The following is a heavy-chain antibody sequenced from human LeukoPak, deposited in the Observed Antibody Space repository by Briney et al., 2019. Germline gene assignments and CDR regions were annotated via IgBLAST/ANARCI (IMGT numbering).Heavy chain of an antibody. D-gene: IGHD3-3*01. Sequence: GVPLRLSCAASGFTFSNAQVSWVRQAPGKGLKWVGRIKSKTDGGTTDDAAPVKGRFTISRDDSKNTLYMQMNSLKNEDTAVYYCTTDRGYDFWSLRIYWGQGTMVTVSS. CDR3: TTDRGYDFWSLRIY. CDR2: IKSKTDGGTT. J-gene: IGHJ4*02. V-gene: IGHV3-15*01. CDR1: GFTFSNAQ.